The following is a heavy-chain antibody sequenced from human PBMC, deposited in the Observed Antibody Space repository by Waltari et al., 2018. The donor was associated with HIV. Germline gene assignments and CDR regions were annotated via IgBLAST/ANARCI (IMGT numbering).Heavy chain of an antibody. V-gene: IGHV4-61*02. Sequence: QVQLQESGPGLVKPSQTLSLTCTVSGGSTSSGSYYWSWTRQPAGKGLERLGRIYTRRGTNYNPSIKSRVTISVDTSKNQFSLRLSSVTAADAAVYYCARTPYSSGWYGVWGQGTLVTVSS. CDR2: IYTRRGT. J-gene: IGHJ4*02. D-gene: IGHD6-19*01. CDR3: ARTPYSSGWYGV. CDR1: GGSTSSGSYY.